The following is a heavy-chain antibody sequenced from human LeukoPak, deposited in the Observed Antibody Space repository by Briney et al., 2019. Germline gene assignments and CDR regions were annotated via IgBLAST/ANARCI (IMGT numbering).Heavy chain of an antibody. J-gene: IGHJ6*02. V-gene: IGHV3-21*01. CDR2: ISSSSSYI. D-gene: IGHD5-18*01. CDR3: ARCGHSYASYGMDV. CDR1: GFTFSSYS. Sequence: PGGSLRLSCAASGFTFSSYSMNWVRQAPGKGLEWVSSISSSSSYIYYADSVKGRFTISRDNAKNSLHLQMNSLRAEDTAVYYCARCGHSYASYGMDVWGQGTTVTVSS.